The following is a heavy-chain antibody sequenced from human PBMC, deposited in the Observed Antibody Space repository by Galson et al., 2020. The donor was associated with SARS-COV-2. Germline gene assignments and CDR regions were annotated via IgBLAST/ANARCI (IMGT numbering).Heavy chain of an antibody. CDR3: ARPYCTNGVCYFYFDY. CDR1: GFTFSSYS. J-gene: IGHJ4*02. Sequence: GGSLRLSCAASGFTFSSYSMNWVRQAPGKGLEWVSYISNSSSTIYYADSVKGRFTISRDNAKNSLYLQMNSLRAEDTAVYYCARPYCTNGVCYFYFDYWGQGSLVTVSS. D-gene: IGHD2-8*01. V-gene: IGHV3-48*01. CDR2: ISNSSSTI.